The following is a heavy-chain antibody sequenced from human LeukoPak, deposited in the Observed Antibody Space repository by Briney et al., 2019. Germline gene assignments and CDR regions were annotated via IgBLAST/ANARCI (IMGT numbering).Heavy chain of an antibody. Sequence: KTSETLSLTCTVSGGSISSSSYYWGWIRQPPGKGLEWIGSIYYSGSTYYNPSLKSRVTISVDTSKNQFSLKLSSVTAADTAVYYCARHSIAAADTIDYWGQGTLVTVSS. CDR3: ARHSIAAADTIDY. J-gene: IGHJ4*02. CDR2: IYYSGST. CDR1: GGSISSSSYY. V-gene: IGHV4-39*01. D-gene: IGHD6-13*01.